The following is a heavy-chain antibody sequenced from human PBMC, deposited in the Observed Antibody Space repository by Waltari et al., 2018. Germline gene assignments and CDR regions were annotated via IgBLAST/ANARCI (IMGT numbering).Heavy chain of an antibody. CDR1: GGSISSSSYY. V-gene: IGHV4-39*01. CDR3: ATPSIAAAGDFDY. CDR2: IYYSGSP. D-gene: IGHD6-13*01. Sequence: QLQLQESGPGLVKPSETLSLTCTVSGGSISSSSYYWGWIRQPPGKGLEWIGSIYYSGSPYDNPSLKSRVTISVDTSKNQFSLKLSSVTAADTAVYYCATPSIAAAGDFDYWGQGTLVTVSS. J-gene: IGHJ4*02.